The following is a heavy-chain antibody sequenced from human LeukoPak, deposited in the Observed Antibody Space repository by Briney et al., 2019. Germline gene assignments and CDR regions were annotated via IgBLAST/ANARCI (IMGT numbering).Heavy chain of an antibody. CDR3: AKHYYDSSGTPRYFDY. CDR2: ISSSSSYI. CDR1: GFTFSSYS. D-gene: IGHD3-22*01. V-gene: IGHV3-21*04. J-gene: IGHJ4*02. Sequence: KPGGSLRLSCAASGFTFSSYSMNWVRQAPGKGLEWVSSISSSSSYIYYADSVKGRFTISRDNSKNTLYLQMNSLRDEDTAVYYCAKHYYDSSGTPRYFDYWGQGTLVTVSS.